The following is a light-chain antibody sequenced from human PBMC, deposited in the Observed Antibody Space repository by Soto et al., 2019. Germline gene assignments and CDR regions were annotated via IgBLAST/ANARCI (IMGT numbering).Light chain of an antibody. J-gene: IGKJ2*01. CDR1: QSVGNNV. CDR3: QQYGGFPYT. V-gene: IGKV3-20*01. Sequence: EIVLTQSPATLSLSPGERATLSCRASQSVGNNVLAWYQQKPGQGPRLLIHGASSRATGIPDRFSGSGSGTDFTLTISSLEPEDFAVYYCQQYGGFPYTFGQGTKLDIK. CDR2: GAS.